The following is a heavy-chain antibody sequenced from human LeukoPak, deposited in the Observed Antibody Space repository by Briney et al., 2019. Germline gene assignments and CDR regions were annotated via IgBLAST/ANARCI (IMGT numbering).Heavy chain of an antibody. CDR2: IYTGGNT. J-gene: IGHJ4*02. D-gene: IGHD3-22*01. Sequence: PGGSLRLSCAASGFTFTNAWMNWVRQAPGKGLEWVSTIYTGGNTYYAASVKGRFTISRDFSKNTVFLHMNSLRAEDTAMYYCARGDDSGYYDYFDYWGQGALVTVSS. CDR1: GFTFTNAW. CDR3: ARGDDSGYYDYFDY. V-gene: IGHV3-53*01.